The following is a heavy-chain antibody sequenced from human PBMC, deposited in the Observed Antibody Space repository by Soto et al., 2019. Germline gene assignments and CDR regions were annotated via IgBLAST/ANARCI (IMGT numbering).Heavy chain of an antibody. CDR3: AHRGVGYPRDAFDI. CDR2: IYWDDDK. CDR1: GLSLRTSGVG. D-gene: IGHD5-12*01. Sequence: QITLKESGPTLVKPTQTLTLTCTVSGLSLRTSGVGVGWIRQPPGKALEWLALIYWDDDKRHSPSLKSRLTITKDTSKNQEVLTMTNMDPVDTATYYCAHRGVGYPRDAFDIWGQGTMVTVSS. J-gene: IGHJ3*02. V-gene: IGHV2-5*02.